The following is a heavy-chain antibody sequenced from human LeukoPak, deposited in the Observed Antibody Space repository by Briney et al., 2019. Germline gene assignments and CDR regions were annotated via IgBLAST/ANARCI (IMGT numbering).Heavy chain of an antibody. CDR1: GFTFSIYS. D-gene: IGHD5-12*01. J-gene: IGHJ4*02. CDR2: ISSSSSYI. Sequence: PGGSLRLSCAASGFTFSIYSMNWVRQAPGKGLEWVSSISSSSSYIYYADSVKGRFTISRDKAKNSLYLQMNSLRAEDTAIYYCAREGMVATFDYWGQGTLVTVCS. V-gene: IGHV3-21*01. CDR3: AREGMVATFDY.